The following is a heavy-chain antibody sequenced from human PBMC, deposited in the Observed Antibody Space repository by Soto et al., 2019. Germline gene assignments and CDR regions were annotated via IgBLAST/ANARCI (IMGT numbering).Heavy chain of an antibody. CDR3: ARVGKREGYYGMDV. J-gene: IGHJ6*02. CDR1: GGTFSNYA. V-gene: IGHV1-69*12. Sequence: QVQLVQSGAEVKKPGSSVKVSCKASGGTFSNYAISWVRQVPGQGLEWMGGIIPIFDTSNYAQKFQGRVTIIADESTSTAYMELSSLRSEDMAVYYCARVGKREGYYGMDVWGQGTTVTVSS. CDR2: IIPIFDTS.